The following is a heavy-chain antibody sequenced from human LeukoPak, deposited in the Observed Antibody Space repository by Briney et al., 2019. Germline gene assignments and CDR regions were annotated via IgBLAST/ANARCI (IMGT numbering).Heavy chain of an antibody. CDR3: AHLPTVLFTV. CDR1: GFPFRRYA. CDR2: ISADGRST. D-gene: IGHD2/OR15-2a*01. V-gene: IGHV3-23*01. J-gene: IGHJ6*04. Sequence: GGALLLSCEGSGFPFRRYAMTWARRAPGKGLEGVSAISADGRSTYDADFGKGRFTISRDNSKNTLYLQMNSLRAEDTAVYYCAHLPTVLFTVWGKGTTVTVSS.